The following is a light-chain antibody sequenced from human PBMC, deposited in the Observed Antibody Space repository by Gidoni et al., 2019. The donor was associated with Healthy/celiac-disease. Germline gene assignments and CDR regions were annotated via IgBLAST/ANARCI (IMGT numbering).Light chain of an antibody. CDR2: SKN. CDR3: NSRDSSGNLVV. V-gene: IGLV3-19*01. CDR1: SLRSYY. Sequence: SSELTQDPAVSVALGQTVRYTCQGDSLRSYYAGWYQQKPGQAPVLVIDSKNNRPSGIPDRFSGSSSGNTASLTITGAQAEDEADYYCNSRDSSGNLVVFGGGTKLTVL. J-gene: IGLJ2*01.